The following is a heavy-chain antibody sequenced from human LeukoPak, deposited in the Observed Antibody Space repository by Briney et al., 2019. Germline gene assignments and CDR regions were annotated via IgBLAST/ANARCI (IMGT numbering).Heavy chain of an antibody. J-gene: IGHJ6*03. CDR1: GFTFSSYS. CDR2: ISSGSSFM. V-gene: IGHV3-21*01. Sequence: GESLRLSCAASGFTFSSYSMNWVRQAPGKGLEWVSSISSGSSFMYYADSGKGRFTISRDNAKNSVFLQMNSLRAGDTAVYYCTRDPDMDVWGKGTTVTVSS. CDR3: TRDPDMDV.